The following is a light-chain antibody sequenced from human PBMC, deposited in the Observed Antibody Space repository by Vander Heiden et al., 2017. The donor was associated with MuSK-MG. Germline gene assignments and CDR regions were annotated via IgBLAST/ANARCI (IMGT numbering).Light chain of an antibody. CDR3: SSFAGTNSVR. Sequence: VSWSQQHPGKVPKLMIYEVSPRPSGVPDRFSGSKSGNTASLTVSGLQAEDEADYYGSSFAGTNSVRFGGGTKLTVL. V-gene: IGLV2-8*01. J-gene: IGLJ2*01. CDR2: EVS.